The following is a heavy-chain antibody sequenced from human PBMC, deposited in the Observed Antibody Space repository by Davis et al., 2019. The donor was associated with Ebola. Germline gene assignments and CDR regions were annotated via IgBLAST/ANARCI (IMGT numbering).Heavy chain of an antibody. J-gene: IGHJ1*01. V-gene: IGHV3-23*01. CDR3: AKLDYNDSYFQD. CDR1: GFTFSSYA. Sequence: GESLKISCAASGFTFSSYAMSWVRQAPGKGLEWVSRISAIGGDTYYADSVKGRFTISRDNSKNTLNLQMNSLRAEDTATYYCAKLDYNDSYFQDWGQGTLVTVSS. D-gene: IGHD4-17*01. CDR2: ISAIGGDT.